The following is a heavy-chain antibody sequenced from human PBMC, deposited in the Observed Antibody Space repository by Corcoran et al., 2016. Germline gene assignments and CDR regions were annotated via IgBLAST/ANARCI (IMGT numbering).Heavy chain of an antibody. V-gene: IGHV1-2*02. D-gene: IGHD3-3*01. CDR1: GYTFTGYY. Sequence: QGQLMKCGAEEKKTGASEKVSCRASGYTFTGYYMHWVRRAPGQGLEWMGWINPNSGGTNYAQKFQGRVTMTRDTSNSTAYMELGRLRSDDTAVYYCPRALAPYYYACWSGPAFPRYYYYYGLDVWGQGTTVTVSS. CDR2: INPNSGGT. J-gene: IGHJ6*02. CDR3: PRALAPYYYACWSGPAFPRYYYYYGLDV.